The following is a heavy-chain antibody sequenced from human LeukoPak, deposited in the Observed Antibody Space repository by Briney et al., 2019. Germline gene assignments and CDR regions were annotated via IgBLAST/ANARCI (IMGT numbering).Heavy chain of an antibody. CDR1: GFTFSDYY. Sequence: GGSLRLSCAASGFTFSDYYMSWIRQAPGKGLEWVSYISSSGSTIYYADSVKGRFTISRDNAKNSLYLQMNSLRAEDTAVYYCAKDHAYSSSWYGNWFDPWGQGTLVTVSS. J-gene: IGHJ5*02. D-gene: IGHD6-13*01. CDR3: AKDHAYSSSWYGNWFDP. CDR2: ISSSGSTI. V-gene: IGHV3-11*01.